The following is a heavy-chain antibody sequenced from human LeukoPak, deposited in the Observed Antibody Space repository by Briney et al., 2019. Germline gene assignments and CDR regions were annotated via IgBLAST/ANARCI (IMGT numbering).Heavy chain of an antibody. CDR3: ARDQGRAADYVWGSYFDY. D-gene: IGHD3-16*01. J-gene: IGHJ4*02. CDR1: RYSFTSYY. Sequence: ASVKVSCKASRYSFTSYYIHWVRQAPGQGLEWMGIINPSDGDTLYAQMFKGRVTLTRDTSTSTVYMELSSLKSEDTAVYFCARDQGRAADYVWGSYFDYWGQGALVTASS. V-gene: IGHV1-46*01. CDR2: INPSDGDT.